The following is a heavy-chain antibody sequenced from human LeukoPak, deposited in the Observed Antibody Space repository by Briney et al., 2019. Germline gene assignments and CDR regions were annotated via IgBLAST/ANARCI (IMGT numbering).Heavy chain of an antibody. J-gene: IGHJ4*02. CDR1: GFGFSGTW. Sequence: GGSLRLSCAASGFGFSGTWMSWVRQAPGKGLEWVGRFKSKSAGGTTDYAAPVQGRFTISRDDSKNTIYLQMDSLKTEDTAVYSCTADRYGSGSYYLAFWGQGTLVTVSS. V-gene: IGHV3-15*01. D-gene: IGHD3-10*01. CDR2: FKSKSAGGTT. CDR3: TADRYGSGSYYLAF.